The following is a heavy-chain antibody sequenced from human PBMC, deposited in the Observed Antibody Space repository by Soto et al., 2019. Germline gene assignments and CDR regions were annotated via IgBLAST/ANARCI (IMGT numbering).Heavy chain of an antibody. CDR3: AKKSPSSIQGWAFAMDV. V-gene: IGHV3-53*01. D-gene: IGHD1-26*01. J-gene: IGHJ6*02. CDR2: TFSGGST. CDR1: GVTVTTNS. Sequence: PXGSLCLTCLASGVTVTTNSLIWVRQPPGRGLEWVSTTFSGGSTNYADSVRGRFSISRDNSKNTVYLQMNNLRVEDTAVYYCAKKSPSSIQGWAFAMDVWGQGATVTVSS.